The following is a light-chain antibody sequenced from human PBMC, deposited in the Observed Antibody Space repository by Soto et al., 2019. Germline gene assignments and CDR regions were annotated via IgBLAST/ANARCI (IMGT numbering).Light chain of an antibody. CDR1: SSDVGGYNY. Sequence: QSVLTQPASVSGSPGQSITISCTGTSSDVGGYNYVSWYQQHPGKAPKLMIYDVSSRPSGVSNRFSGSKSGNTASLTISGLQAEDEADYYYTSYTSSSTRGVFGGGTKLTVL. CDR3: TSYTSSSTRGV. V-gene: IGLV2-14*03. J-gene: IGLJ2*01. CDR2: DVS.